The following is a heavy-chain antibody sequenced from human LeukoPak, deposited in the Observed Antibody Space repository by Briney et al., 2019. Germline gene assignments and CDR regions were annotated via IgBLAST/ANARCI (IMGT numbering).Heavy chain of an antibody. D-gene: IGHD2-2*01. CDR3: ARPVGYCSSTNCYYYYYYMDV. J-gene: IGHJ6*03. Sequence: PGGSLRLSCKGSGYTFTSYWIAWVRQMPGKGLEWMGIIYPDDSDTGYSPSFQGQVTISADKSISTAYLQWSSLKASDTAMYYCARPVGYCSSTNCYYYYYYMDVWGKGTTVTVSS. V-gene: IGHV5-51*01. CDR2: IYPDDSDT. CDR1: GYTFTSYW.